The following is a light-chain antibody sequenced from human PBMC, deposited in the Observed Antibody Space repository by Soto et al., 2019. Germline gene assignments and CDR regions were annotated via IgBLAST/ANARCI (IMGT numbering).Light chain of an antibody. Sequence: QPVLTQPASVSGSPGQSITISCTGTSSDAGNYNLVSWYQHHPGKAPKLMIYEGSKRPSGVSNRFSGSNSGTTASLTISGLQAEDEADYYCCSYAGSRVFGGGTKVTVL. J-gene: IGLJ3*02. CDR1: SSDAGNYNL. V-gene: IGLV2-23*01. CDR2: EGS. CDR3: CSYAGSRV.